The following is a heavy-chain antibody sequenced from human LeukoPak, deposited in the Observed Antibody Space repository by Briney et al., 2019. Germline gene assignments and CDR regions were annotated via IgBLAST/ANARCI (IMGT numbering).Heavy chain of an antibody. CDR2: IYRGGST. V-gene: IGHV3-66*01. J-gene: IGHJ3*02. D-gene: IGHD1-14*01. Sequence: GGSLRLSCAASGFTVSTNYMSWVRQAPGKGLEWVSVIYRGGSTYYADSVEDRFSISRDNSKNTLYLQMNSLRAEDTAVYYCAKEISAGGAFDIWGQGTMVTVSS. CDR3: AKEISAGGAFDI. CDR1: GFTVSTNY.